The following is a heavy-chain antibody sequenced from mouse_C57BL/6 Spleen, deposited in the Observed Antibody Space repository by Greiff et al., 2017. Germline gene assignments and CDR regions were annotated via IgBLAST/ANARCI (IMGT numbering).Heavy chain of an antibody. D-gene: IGHD4-1*01. Sequence: VQLQQPGAELVKPGASVKMSCKASGYTFTSYWITWVKQRPGQGLEWIGDIYPGSGSTNYNEKFKSKATLTVDTSSSTAYMQLSSLTSEDSAVYYCARRDWDPYYAMDYWGQGTSVTVSS. CDR1: GYTFTSYW. J-gene: IGHJ4*01. V-gene: IGHV1-55*01. CDR2: IYPGSGST. CDR3: ARRDWDPYYAMDY.